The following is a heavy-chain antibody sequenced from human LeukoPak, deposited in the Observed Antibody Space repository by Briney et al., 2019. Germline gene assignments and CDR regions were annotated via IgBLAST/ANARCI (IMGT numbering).Heavy chain of an antibody. D-gene: IGHD3-22*01. CDR1: GYTFTAYY. CDR2: INPNSGGT. Sequence: ASVKVSCKASGYTFTAYYIHWVRQAPGQGLEWMGWINPNSGGTNYAQKFQGRVTMTRDTSISTVYMELSRLRSDDTAVFFCARGYYDSSGFEYFQHWGQGTLVTVSS. CDR3: ARGYYDSSGFEYFQH. J-gene: IGHJ1*01. V-gene: IGHV1-2*02.